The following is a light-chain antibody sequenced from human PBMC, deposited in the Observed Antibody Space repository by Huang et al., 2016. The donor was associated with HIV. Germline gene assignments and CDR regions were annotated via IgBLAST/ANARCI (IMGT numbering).Light chain of an antibody. Sequence: EVVLTQSPGTLSLSPGEKATLSCRASQTISSNYFAWYQQKPGQAPRLLIYGTSNRATGIPDRFSGSGSGTDCTLTISRLEPEDFAVYYCQQYGNSPPYTFGQGTTVDIK. J-gene: IGKJ2*01. CDR2: GTS. CDR3: QQYGNSPPYT. CDR1: QTISSNY. V-gene: IGKV3-20*01.